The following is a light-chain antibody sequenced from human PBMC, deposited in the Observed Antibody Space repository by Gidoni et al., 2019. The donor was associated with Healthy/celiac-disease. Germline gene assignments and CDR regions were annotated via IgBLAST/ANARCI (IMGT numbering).Light chain of an antibody. J-gene: IGLJ2*01. CDR2: RNN. CDR1: SSTIGSNY. V-gene: IGLV1-47*01. Sequence: QSVLTQPPSASGTPGPRVTIPCSGSSSTIGSNYVYWYQQLPGTAPKLLIYRNNQRPSGVPDRFSGSKSGTSASLAISGLRSEDEADYYCAAWDDSLSGVVFGGGTKLTVL. CDR3: AAWDDSLSGVV.